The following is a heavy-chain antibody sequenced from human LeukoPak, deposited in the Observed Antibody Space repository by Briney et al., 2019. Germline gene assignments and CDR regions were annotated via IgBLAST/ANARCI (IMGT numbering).Heavy chain of an antibody. CDR2: IYYSGST. CDR3: ARPRIAAAGVVTASFDY. Sequence: PSETLSLTCTVSGGSISSYYWSWIRQPPGKGLEWIGYIYYSGSTNYNPSLKSRVTISVDTSKNQFSLKLNSVTAADTAVYYCARPRIAAAGVVTASFDYWGQGTLVTVSS. D-gene: IGHD6-13*01. CDR1: GGSISSYY. V-gene: IGHV4-59*08. J-gene: IGHJ4*02.